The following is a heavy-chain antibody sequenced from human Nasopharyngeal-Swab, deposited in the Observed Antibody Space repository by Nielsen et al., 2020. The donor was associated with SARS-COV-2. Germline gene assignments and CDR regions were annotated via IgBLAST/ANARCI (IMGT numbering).Heavy chain of an antibody. J-gene: IGHJ4*02. V-gene: IGHV3-30-3*01. D-gene: IGHD4-23*01. CDR1: GFTFSSYA. CDR2: ISYDGSNK. Sequence: GESLKISCAASGFTFSSYAMHWVRQAPGKGLEWVAVISYDGSNKYYADSVKGRFTISRDNSKNTLYLQMSSLRAEDTAVYYCARDRTLGYGGNSGGWFDYWGQGTLVTVSS. CDR3: ARDRTLGYGGNSGGWFDY.